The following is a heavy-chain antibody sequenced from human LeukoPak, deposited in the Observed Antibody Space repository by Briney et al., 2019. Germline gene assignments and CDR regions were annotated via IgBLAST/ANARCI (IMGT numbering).Heavy chain of an antibody. Sequence: SETLSLTCTVSGGSISSYYWSWIRQPPEKGLEWIGYIYYSGSTNYNPSLKSRVTISVDSSKNQFSLKVSSVTAADTAIYYCARHLAAAASAFDSWGRGTLVTVSS. J-gene: IGHJ4*02. V-gene: IGHV4-59*01. CDR1: GGSISSYY. CDR3: ARHLAAAASAFDS. D-gene: IGHD6-13*01. CDR2: IYYSGST.